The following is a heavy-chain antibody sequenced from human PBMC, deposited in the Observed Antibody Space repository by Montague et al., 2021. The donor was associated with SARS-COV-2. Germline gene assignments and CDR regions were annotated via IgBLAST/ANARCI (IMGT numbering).Heavy chain of an antibody. CDR2: IYSDGSRI. D-gene: IGHD5-12*01. V-gene: IGHV3-74*01. CDR3: AGASGYPIRGMDV. CDR1: EFSFRSDW. J-gene: IGHJ6*02. Sequence: SLSLSWSASEFSFRSDWINWVRQGPGKGLAWVSRIYSDGSRIDYADSVKGRFTISRDNARNTVFLQMNSLRVEDAAVYYCAGASGYPIRGMDVWGQGTTVTVSS.